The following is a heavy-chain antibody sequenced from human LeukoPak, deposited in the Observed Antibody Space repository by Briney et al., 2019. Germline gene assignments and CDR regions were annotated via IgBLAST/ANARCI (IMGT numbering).Heavy chain of an antibody. J-gene: IGHJ5*02. CDR3: ASNYDFWSGYYLGWFDP. D-gene: IGHD3-3*01. CDR2: ISGSGGST. Sequence: GGSLRLSCAASGFTFSSYAMSWVRQAPGKGLEWVSAISGSGGSTYYADSVKGRFTISRDNSKSTLYLQMNSLRAEDTAVYYCASNYDFWSGYYLGWFDPWGQGTLVTVSS. V-gene: IGHV3-23*01. CDR1: GFTFSSYA.